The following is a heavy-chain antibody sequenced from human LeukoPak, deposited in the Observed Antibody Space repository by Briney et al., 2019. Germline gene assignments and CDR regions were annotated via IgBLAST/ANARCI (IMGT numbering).Heavy chain of an antibody. D-gene: IGHD4-17*01. V-gene: IGHV3-23*01. CDR3: AKVASMGTTVTSADY. CDR1: GFTFSSYG. J-gene: IGHJ4*02. CDR2: ISGSGGST. Sequence: PGGSLRLSCAASGFTFSSYGMSWVRQAPGKGLEWVSAISGSGGSTYYADSVKGRSTISRDNSKNTLYLQMNSLRAEDTAVYYCAKVASMGTTVTSADYWGQGTLVTVSS.